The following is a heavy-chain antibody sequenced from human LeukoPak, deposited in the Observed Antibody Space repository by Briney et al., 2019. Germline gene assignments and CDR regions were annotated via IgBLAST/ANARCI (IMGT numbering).Heavy chain of an antibody. V-gene: IGHV4-39*01. CDR1: GGSISSSNW. J-gene: IGHJ6*03. CDR3: ARHPGYYYYYMDV. Sequence: PSETLSLTCAVSGGSISSSNWWSWVRPPPGKGLEWIGSMYYSGSTYYNPSLKSRVTISVDTSKDQFSLKLSSVTAADTAVYYCARHPGYYYYYMDVWGKGTTVTISS. D-gene: IGHD3-10*01. CDR2: MYYSGST.